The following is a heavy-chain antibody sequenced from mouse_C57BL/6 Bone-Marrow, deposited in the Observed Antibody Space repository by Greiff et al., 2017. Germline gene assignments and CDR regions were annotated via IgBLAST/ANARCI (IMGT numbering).Heavy chain of an antibody. J-gene: IGHJ4*01. CDR2: INPNDGTT. CDR1: GYSFTDYN. V-gene: IGHV1-39*01. Sequence: LVESGPELVKPGASVKISCKASGYSFTDYNLNWVKQRNGKSLEWIGVINPNDGTTSYNQKFKGKATLTVDQSSSTAYMQLNSLTSEDSASDYCARDYDYDEAMYYWGQGTSVTVSS. CDR3: ARDYDYDEAMYY. D-gene: IGHD2-4*01.